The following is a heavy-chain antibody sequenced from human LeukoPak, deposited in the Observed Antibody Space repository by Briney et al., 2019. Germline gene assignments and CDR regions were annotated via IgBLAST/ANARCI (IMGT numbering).Heavy chain of an antibody. CDR3: ARYYYGSGSYYYFDS. J-gene: IGHJ4*02. CDR2: IYYSGST. D-gene: IGHD3-10*01. CDR1: GGSISSSSYY. V-gene: IGHV4-39*01. Sequence: SEILSLTCTVSGGSISSSSYYWGWIRQPPGKGLEWIGNIYYSGSTYYNPSLKSRVTMSVDTSKNQFSLKLSSVTAADTAVYYCARYYYGSGSYYYFDSWGQGTLVTVSS.